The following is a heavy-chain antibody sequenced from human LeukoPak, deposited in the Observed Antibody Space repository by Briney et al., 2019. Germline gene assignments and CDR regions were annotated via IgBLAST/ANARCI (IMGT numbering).Heavy chain of an antibody. CDR1: GFTFSAHY. Sequence: GGSLRLSCAASGFTFSAHYMDWVRQAPGKGLEWVGRIKNKAKSYTTEYAASVDGRFTISRDNSKNSLFLQMNSLKTEDTAVYYCARDVGASSDYFDYWGQGTLVTVSS. CDR3: ARDVGASSDYFDY. J-gene: IGHJ4*02. V-gene: IGHV3-72*01. CDR2: IKNKAKSYTT.